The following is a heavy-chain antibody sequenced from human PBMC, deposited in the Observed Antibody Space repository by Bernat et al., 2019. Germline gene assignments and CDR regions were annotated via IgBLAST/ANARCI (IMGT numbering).Heavy chain of an antibody. Sequence: QITLKESGPTLVKPTQTLTLTCTFSGFSLSTSGVGVGWIRQPPGKALEWLALIYWDDDKRYSPSLKSRLTITKDTSKNQVVLTMTNMDPVDTATYYCAHRPREWLLTPQGGWFDPWGQGTLVTVSS. V-gene: IGHV2-5*02. J-gene: IGHJ5*02. D-gene: IGHD6-19*01. CDR1: GFSLSTSGVG. CDR2: IYWDDDK. CDR3: AHRPREWLLTPQGGWFDP.